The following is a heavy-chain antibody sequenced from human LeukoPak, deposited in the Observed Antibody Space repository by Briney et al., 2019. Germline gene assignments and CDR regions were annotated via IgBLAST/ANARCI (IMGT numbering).Heavy chain of an antibody. CDR3: ARRGGDYVFDY. CDR1: GGSISSGGYS. D-gene: IGHD3-16*01. Sequence: SQTLSLTCAVSGGSISSGGYSWSWSRQPPGKGLEWIGYIYHSGSTYYNPSLKSRVTISVDRSKNQFSLKLSSVTAADTAVYYCARRGGDYVFDYWGQGTLVTVSS. V-gene: IGHV4-30-2*01. J-gene: IGHJ4*02. CDR2: IYHSGST.